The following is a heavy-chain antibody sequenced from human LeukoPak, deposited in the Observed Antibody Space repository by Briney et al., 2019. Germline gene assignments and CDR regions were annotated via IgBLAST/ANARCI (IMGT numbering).Heavy chain of an antibody. CDR1: GGSFSGYY. CDR2: INHSGST. Sequence: PSEPLSLTCAVYGGSFSGYYWSWIRQPPGKGLEWIGEINHSGSTNHNPSLKSRVTISVDTYKNPFSPKLSSGTAADTAVYYCARAHRHLDIVVVPAAIPGGRGFDYWGQGTLVTVSS. J-gene: IGHJ4*02. CDR3: ARAHRHLDIVVVPAAIPGGRGFDY. D-gene: IGHD2-2*02. V-gene: IGHV4-34*01.